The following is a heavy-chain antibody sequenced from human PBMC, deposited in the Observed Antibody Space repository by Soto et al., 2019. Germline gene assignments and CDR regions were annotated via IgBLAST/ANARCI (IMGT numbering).Heavy chain of an antibody. Sequence: SETLSLTCTVSGGSISSYYWTWVRQPAGKGLAWIGRIYTSGSTNCNPSLKSRVAMSVDTSKSQLSLKLSSVTAADTALYYCARERANVGDLKYWGQGALVTVSS. CDR1: GGSISSYY. CDR2: IYTSGST. D-gene: IGHD4-17*01. CDR3: ARERANVGDLKY. J-gene: IGHJ4*02. V-gene: IGHV4-4*07.